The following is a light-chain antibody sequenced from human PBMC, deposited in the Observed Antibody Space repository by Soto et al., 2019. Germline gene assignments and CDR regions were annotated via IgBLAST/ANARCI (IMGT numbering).Light chain of an antibody. CDR3: QQYSASPRT. CDR1: QSVSNY. V-gene: IGKV3-20*01. J-gene: IGKJ1*01. Sequence: EIVMTQSPGTLSVSPGERATLSCRASQSVSNYFAWYQQKPGQAPRLLIYGASSRATGIPDRFSGRGSGTDFTLTISTLEPEDFAVYYCQQYSASPRTVGQGTKVDIK. CDR2: GAS.